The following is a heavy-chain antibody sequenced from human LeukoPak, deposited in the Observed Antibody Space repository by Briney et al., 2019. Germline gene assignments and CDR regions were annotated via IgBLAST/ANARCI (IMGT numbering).Heavy chain of an antibody. CDR2: ISYDGSNK. Sequence: GGSLRLSCAASGFTFSSYGMHWVRQAPGKGLEWVAVISYDGSNKYYADSVKGRFTISRDNSKNTLYLQMNSLRAEDTAVYYCAKEWGDTVTADVGIAFDVWGQGTMVTVSS. CDR1: GFTFSSYG. D-gene: IGHD4-17*01. CDR3: AKEWGDTVTADVGIAFDV. V-gene: IGHV3-30*18. J-gene: IGHJ3*01.